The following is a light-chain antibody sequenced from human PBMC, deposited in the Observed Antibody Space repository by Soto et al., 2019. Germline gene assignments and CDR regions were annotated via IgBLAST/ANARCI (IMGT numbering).Light chain of an antibody. CDR1: ENIIYY. Sequence: DIQMTQSPSSLSASLRDRVTITCRASENIIYYLNWYQQKPGKVPKLLIYGASRLESGVPSRFSGSGSGTEFTLTNRSLHPEAFATYYCQHSYTAPCSFGQGT. CDR2: GAS. V-gene: IGKV1-39*01. CDR3: QHSYTAPCS. J-gene: IGKJ5*01.